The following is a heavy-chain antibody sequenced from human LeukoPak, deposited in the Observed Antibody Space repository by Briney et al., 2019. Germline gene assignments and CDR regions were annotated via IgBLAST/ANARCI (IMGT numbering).Heavy chain of an antibody. V-gene: IGHV4-59*01. CDR2: IYYSGST. CDR3: ARGLGQADY. Sequence: MPSETLSLTCTVSGGSISSYYWSWIRQPPGKGLEWIGYIYYSGSTNHIPSLKSRVTISVDTSKNQFPLRLNSVTAADTAVYYCARGLGQADYWGQGTLVTVSS. D-gene: IGHD7-27*01. CDR1: GGSISSYY. J-gene: IGHJ4*02.